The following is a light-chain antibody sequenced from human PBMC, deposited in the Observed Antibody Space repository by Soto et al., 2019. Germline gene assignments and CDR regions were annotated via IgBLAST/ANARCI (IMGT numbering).Light chain of an antibody. J-gene: IGKJ1*01. CDR3: QHYNSYSEA. Sequence: TPSPSTMSATAGDRVTITCRASQSISSWLAWYQHKPGKAPKLLIYDASNLDSGVPSRFSGSGSGTEFTLTISSLQPDDFATYYCQHYNSYSEAFGQGTKVDI. V-gene: IGKV1-5*01. CDR2: DAS. CDR1: QSISSW.